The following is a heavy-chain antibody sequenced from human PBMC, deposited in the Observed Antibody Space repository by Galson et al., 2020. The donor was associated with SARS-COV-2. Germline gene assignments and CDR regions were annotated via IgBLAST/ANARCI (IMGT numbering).Heavy chain of an antibody. D-gene: IGHD6-13*01. Sequence: ASVKVSCKASGYTFTSYYMHWVRQAPGQGLEWMGIINPSGGSTSYAQKFQGRVTMTRDTSTSTVYMELSSLRSEDTAVYYCARDNRAAAGIYYFDCWGQGTLVTVSS. V-gene: IGHV1-46*03. CDR3: ARDNRAAAGIYYFDC. CDR1: GYTFTSYY. J-gene: IGHJ4*02. CDR2: INPSGGST.